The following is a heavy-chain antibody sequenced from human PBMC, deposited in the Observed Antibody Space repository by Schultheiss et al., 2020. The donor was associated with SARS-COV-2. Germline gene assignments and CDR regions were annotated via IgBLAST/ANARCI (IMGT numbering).Heavy chain of an antibody. Sequence: SETLSLTCAVSGGSISSSNWWSWVRQPPGKGLEWIGYIYYSGSTNYNPSLKSRVTISVDTSKNQFSLKLSSVTAADTAVYYCARVAPAAVDYWGQGTLVTV. J-gene: IGHJ4*02. CDR3: ARVAPAAVDY. V-gene: IGHV4-4*02. D-gene: IGHD6-25*01. CDR1: GGSISSSNW. CDR2: IYYSGST.